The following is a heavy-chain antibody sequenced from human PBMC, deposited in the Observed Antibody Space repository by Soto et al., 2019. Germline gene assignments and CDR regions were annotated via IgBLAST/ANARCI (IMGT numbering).Heavy chain of an antibody. J-gene: IGHJ3*02. D-gene: IGHD3-3*01. CDR2: INPATGAA. CDR3: ARGGGVGVAGSAAFDM. Sequence: QLHLVQSGAVVKKPGASVTVSCSASGYPVTAYYMHWVRQAPGRGLEWMGGINPATGAAKYTQTFRGGVTMTRDTSKGTVFMELSGLTSEDSAVFYCARGGGVGVAGSAAFDMWGQGTLVTVSS. CDR1: GYPVTAYY. V-gene: IGHV1-2*02.